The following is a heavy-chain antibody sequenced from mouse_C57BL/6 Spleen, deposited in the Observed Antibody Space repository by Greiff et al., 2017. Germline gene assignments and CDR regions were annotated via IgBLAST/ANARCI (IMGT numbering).Heavy chain of an antibody. CDR3: ARRTYYSNYGGYFEV. CDR1: GYTFTSYW. J-gene: IGHJ1*03. D-gene: IGHD2-5*01. Sequence: QVQLQQPGAELVMPGASVKLSCKASGYTFTSYWMHWVKQRPGQGLEWIGEIDPSDSYTNYNQKFKGKSTLTVDKSSSTAYMQLSSLTSEDSAVYYCARRTYYSNYGGYFEVWGTGTTVTGSS. CDR2: IDPSDSYT. V-gene: IGHV1-69*01.